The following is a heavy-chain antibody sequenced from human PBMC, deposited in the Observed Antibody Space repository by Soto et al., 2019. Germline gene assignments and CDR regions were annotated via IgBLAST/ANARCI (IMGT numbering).Heavy chain of an antibody. CDR3: AKRPGCGGDCYSIPYYFDY. J-gene: IGHJ4*02. V-gene: IGHV3-23*01. CDR2: ISGSGGST. CDR1: GFTFSSYA. Sequence: PGGSLRLSCAASGFTFSSYAMSWVRQAPGKGLGWVSAISGSGGSTYYADSVKGRFTISRDNSKNTLYLQMNSLRAEDTAVYYCAKRPGCGGDCYSIPYYFDYWGQGTLVTVSS. D-gene: IGHD2-21*02.